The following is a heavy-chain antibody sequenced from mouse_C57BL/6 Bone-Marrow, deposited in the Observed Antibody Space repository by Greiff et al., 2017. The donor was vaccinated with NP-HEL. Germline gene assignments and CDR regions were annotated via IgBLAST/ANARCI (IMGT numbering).Heavy chain of an antibody. CDR1: GYTFTDYY. CDR2: INPNNGGT. D-gene: IGHD1-1*01. J-gene: IGHJ3*01. V-gene: IGHV1-26*01. Sequence: VQLQQSGPELVKPGASVKISCKASGYTFTDYYMNWVKQSHGKSLEWIGDINPNNGGTSYNQKFKGKATLTVDKSSSTAYMELRSLTSEDSAVYYCARGDYYGSPLAYWGQGTLVTVSA. CDR3: ARGDYYGSPLAY.